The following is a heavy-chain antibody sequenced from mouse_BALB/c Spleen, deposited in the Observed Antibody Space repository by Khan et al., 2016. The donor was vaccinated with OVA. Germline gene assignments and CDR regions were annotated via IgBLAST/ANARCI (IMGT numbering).Heavy chain of an antibody. CDR3: ARSYGSWAMDY. V-gene: IGHV3-8*02. D-gene: IGHD1-1*01. Sequence: VQLKESGPSLVKPSQTLSLTCSVTGDSITSGFWNWIRKFPGNKFEYMGYITYSGNTYYNPSLKSRISITRDTSKSQYYLQLNSVTTDDTATDYCARSYGSWAMDYWGQGTSVTVSS. CDR2: ITYSGNT. J-gene: IGHJ4*01. CDR1: GDSITSGF.